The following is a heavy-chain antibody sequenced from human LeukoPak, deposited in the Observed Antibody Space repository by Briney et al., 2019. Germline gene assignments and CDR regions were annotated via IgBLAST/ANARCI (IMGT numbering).Heavy chain of an antibody. CDR2: ISSSSSYI. V-gene: IGHV3-21*01. J-gene: IGHJ4*02. Sequence: GGSLGLSCAASGFTFSSYSMNWVRQAPGKGLEWVSSISSSSSYIYYADSVKGRFTISRDNAKNSLYLQMNSLRAEDTAVYYCARGYSSGWYGEWGQGTLVTVSS. D-gene: IGHD6-19*01. CDR3: ARGYSSGWYGE. CDR1: GFTFSSYS.